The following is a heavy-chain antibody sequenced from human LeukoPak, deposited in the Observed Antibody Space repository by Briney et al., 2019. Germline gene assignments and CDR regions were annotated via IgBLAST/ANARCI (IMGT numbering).Heavy chain of an antibody. V-gene: IGHV1-46*01. D-gene: IGHD6-19*01. J-gene: IGHJ1*01. CDR1: GYIFTDYY. Sequence: ASVKDSCKASGYIFTDYYIHWVRQAPGQGLEWMGLINPSGGSTTYAQKFQGRVTVTRDTSTSTVYMELSSLRSEDTAVYYCARYGLVATSVLCFQYWGQGTLVTVSS. CDR3: ARYGLVATSVLCFQY. CDR2: INPSGGST.